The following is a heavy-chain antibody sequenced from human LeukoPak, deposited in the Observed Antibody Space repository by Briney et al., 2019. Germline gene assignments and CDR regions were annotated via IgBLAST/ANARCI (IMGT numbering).Heavy chain of an antibody. D-gene: IGHD3-3*01. CDR3: SRVNSARVVSLEGSWAGSLGFDH. CDR2: ISGSSRYI. CDR1: GFSISNYT. J-gene: IGHJ4*02. V-gene: IGHV3-21*01. Sequence: NAGGSLRLSCAASGFSISNYTLTWVRQSPGNGLEWVSSISGSSRYIHYSDSVRGRFTISRDNAKNTLYLRMASLTAGDTAVYYCSRVNSARVVSLEGSWAGSLGFDHWGPGTLVTVSS.